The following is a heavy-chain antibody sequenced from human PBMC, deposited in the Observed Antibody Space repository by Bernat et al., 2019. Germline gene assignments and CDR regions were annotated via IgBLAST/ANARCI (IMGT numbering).Heavy chain of an antibody. CDR2: IYDSGTT. Sequence: QVQLHESGPGLVKPSETLSLTCTVSGGSISSYYWSWIRQPPGKGLEWVGYIYDSGTTNYNPSLKSRVTILVDASKNQFSLELTSVTAADTAVYYCAGSRGRLAFYDKILDYWGQGTLVPVSS. CDR3: AGSRGRLAFYDKILDY. CDR1: GGSISSYY. V-gene: IGHV4-59*08. D-gene: IGHD3-16*01. J-gene: IGHJ4*02.